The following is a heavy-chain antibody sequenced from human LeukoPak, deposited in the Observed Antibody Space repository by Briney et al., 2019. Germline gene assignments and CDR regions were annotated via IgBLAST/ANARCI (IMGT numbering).Heavy chain of an antibody. CDR1: GGSISSYY. D-gene: IGHD3-22*01. CDR3: ARRAYSSGYYYFDY. Sequence: PSETLSLTCTVSGGSISSYYWSWIRQPPGEGLEWTGYIYYSGSTNYNPSLKSRVTISVDTSKNQFSLNLSSVTAADTAVYYCARRAYSSGYYYFDYWGQGTLVTVSS. CDR2: IYYSGST. J-gene: IGHJ4*02. V-gene: IGHV4-59*01.